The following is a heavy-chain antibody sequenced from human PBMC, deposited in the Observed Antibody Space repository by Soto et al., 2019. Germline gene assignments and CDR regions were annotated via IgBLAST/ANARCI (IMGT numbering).Heavy chain of an antibody. CDR3: ARGGYSYGY. Sequence: SVTRSLTRAVSRSSLSVYYWSSIRQPPGKGLEWIGEINHSGSTNYTPSLKSRVTLSVDTSTNQFSLKLSSVTAADTAVYSCARGGYSYGYWGPGTLVTVSS. D-gene: IGHD5-18*01. V-gene: IGHV4-34*01. J-gene: IGHJ4*02. CDR2: INHSGST. CDR1: RSSLSVYY.